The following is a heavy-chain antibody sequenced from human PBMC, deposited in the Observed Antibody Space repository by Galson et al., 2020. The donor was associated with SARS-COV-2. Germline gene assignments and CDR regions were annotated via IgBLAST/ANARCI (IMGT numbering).Heavy chain of an antibody. J-gene: IGHJ2*01. CDR3: VRDGAEDYFSSGGYFDL. Sequence: GGSLRLSCAASGFTFSSHGMHWVRQAPGKGLEWVAIVWSDGSYQYYVDSVKGRFTISRDNSKNTLYLQMNSLRAEDSALYFCVRDGAEDYFSSGGYFDLWGRGTRVTVSS. CDR2: VWSDGSYQ. CDR1: GFTFSSHG. V-gene: IGHV3-33*01. D-gene: IGHD3-22*01.